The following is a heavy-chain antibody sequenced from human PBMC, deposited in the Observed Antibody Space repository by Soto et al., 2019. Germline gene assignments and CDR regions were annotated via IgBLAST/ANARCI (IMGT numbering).Heavy chain of an antibody. Sequence: GASVKVSCKASGYTFTSYAMHWVRQAPGQGLEWMGWINTGNGNTKYSQKFQGRVTITRDTSASTAYMELSSLRSEDTAVYYCARGYSGYDLSLSWGQGTLVTVSS. CDR3: ARGYSGYDLSLS. CDR1: GYTFTSYA. V-gene: IGHV1-3*04. CDR2: INTGNGNT. D-gene: IGHD5-12*01. J-gene: IGHJ5*02.